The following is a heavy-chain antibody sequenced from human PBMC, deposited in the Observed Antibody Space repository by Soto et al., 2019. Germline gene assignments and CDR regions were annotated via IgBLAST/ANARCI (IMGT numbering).Heavy chain of an antibody. CDR1: GGTFSSYA. CDR2: IIPIFGTA. Sequence: SVKVSCKASGGTFSSYAISWVRQAPGQGLEWMGGIIPIFGTANYAQKFQGRVTITADESTSTAYMELSSLRSEDTAVYYCAAETTGTPYGMDVWGQGTTVTVSS. D-gene: IGHD1-1*01. V-gene: IGHV1-69*13. J-gene: IGHJ6*02. CDR3: AAETTGTPYGMDV.